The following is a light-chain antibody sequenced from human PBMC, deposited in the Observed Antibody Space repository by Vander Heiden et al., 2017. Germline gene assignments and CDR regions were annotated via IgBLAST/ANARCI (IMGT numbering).Light chain of an antibody. CDR3: QQYNSYCS. Sequence: DIHMTQSPSTLSASVGDRVTITCRASQNINSWLAWYQQKPGKAPKVLIYDGSSLQSGVPSRFSGSGSGTEFTLTISSLQPDDFATYYCQQYNSYCSFGGGTKVEIK. V-gene: IGKV1-5*01. J-gene: IGKJ4*01. CDR2: DGS. CDR1: QNINSW.